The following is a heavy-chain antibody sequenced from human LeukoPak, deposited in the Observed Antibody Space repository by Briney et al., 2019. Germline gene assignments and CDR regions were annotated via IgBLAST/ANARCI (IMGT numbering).Heavy chain of an antibody. CDR3: ARAQWLAPNWFDP. V-gene: IGHV4-34*01. J-gene: IGHJ5*02. CDR2: INHSGST. Sequence: SETLSLTCAVYGGSFSGYYWSWIRQPPGKGLEWIGEINHSGSTNYNPSLKSRVTISVDTSKNQFSLKLSSVTAADTAVYYCARAQWLAPNWFDPWGQGTLVTVSS. D-gene: IGHD6-19*01. CDR1: GGSFSGYY.